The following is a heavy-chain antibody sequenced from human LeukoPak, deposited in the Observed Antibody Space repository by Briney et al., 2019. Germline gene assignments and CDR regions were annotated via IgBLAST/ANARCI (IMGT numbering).Heavy chain of an antibody. J-gene: IGHJ4*02. Sequence: PGGSLRLSCAASGFTFIDYDMHWVRQVVGKGLEWVSAIGIRGDTHYSGSVKGRFTISRENAESSLYLQMNSLRAEDTAVYYCALYSSTWYWGQGTLVTVSS. CDR3: ALYSSTWY. D-gene: IGHD6-13*01. CDR1: GFTFIDYD. CDR2: IGIRGDT. V-gene: IGHV3-13*01.